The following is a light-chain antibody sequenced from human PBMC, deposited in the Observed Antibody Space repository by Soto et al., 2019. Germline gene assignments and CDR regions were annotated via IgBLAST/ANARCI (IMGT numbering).Light chain of an antibody. CDR3: QSRSNWPVT. V-gene: IGKV3D-20*02. J-gene: IGKJ5*01. CDR1: QSVSNNY. CDR2: GES. Sequence: LLTQYPGRLPLSPGDSATLSCRDSQSVSNNYLAWYQRTTGQAPSILIYGESNTATGIPGRFSGSGAGTFLLLTSSRLEPEYSAVYCCQSRSNWPVTFGQGTRLDIK.